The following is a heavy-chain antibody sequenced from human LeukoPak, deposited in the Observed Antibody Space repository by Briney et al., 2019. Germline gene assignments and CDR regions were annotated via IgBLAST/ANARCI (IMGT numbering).Heavy chain of an antibody. CDR1: GYTFTGYY. V-gene: IGHV1-8*02. D-gene: IGHD2-21*02. Sequence: ASVKVSCKASGYTFTGYYMHWVRQAPGQGLEWMGWMNPNSGNTGYAQKFQGRVTMTRNTSISTAYMELSSLRSEDTAVYYCARLGHIVVVTANAGAFDIWGQGTMVTVSS. CDR2: MNPNSGNT. CDR3: ARLGHIVVVTANAGAFDI. J-gene: IGHJ3*02.